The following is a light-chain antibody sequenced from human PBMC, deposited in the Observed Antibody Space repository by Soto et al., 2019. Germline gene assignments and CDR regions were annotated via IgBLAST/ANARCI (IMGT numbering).Light chain of an antibody. CDR3: AAWDDSLNGVL. CDR2: SNN. J-gene: IGLJ2*01. V-gene: IGLV1-44*01. Sequence: QSVLTQPPSASGTPGQRVTMSCSGSSSNIGSNTVNWYQQLPGTAPKLLIYSNNQRPSGVPDRFSGSKSGTSASLAISGLQSEDEDDYYCAAWDDSLNGVLFGGGTKLTVL. CDR1: SSNIGSNT.